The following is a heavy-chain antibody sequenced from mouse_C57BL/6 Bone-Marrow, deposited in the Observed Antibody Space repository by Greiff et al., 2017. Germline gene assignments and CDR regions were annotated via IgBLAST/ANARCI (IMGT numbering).Heavy chain of an antibody. D-gene: IGHD2-3*01. Sequence: QVQLQQPGAELVKPGASVKLSCKASGYTFTSYWMQWVKQRPGQGLEWIGEIDPSDSYTNYNQKFKGKATLTVDTSSSTAYMQLSSLTSEDSAVYYCARNGYFGFAYWGQGTLLTVSA. CDR3: ARNGYFGFAY. CDR2: IDPSDSYT. CDR1: GYTFTSYW. V-gene: IGHV1-50*01. J-gene: IGHJ3*01.